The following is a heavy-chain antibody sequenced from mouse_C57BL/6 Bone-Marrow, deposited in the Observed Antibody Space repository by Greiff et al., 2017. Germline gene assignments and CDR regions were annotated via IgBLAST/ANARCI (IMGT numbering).Heavy chain of an antibody. V-gene: IGHV1-59*01. J-gene: IGHJ3*01. CDR2: IDPSDSYT. CDR3: AREGIYYDYDWFAY. CDR1: GYTFTSYW. Sequence: QVQLQQPGAELVRPGTSVKLSCKASGYTFTSYWMHWVKQRPGQGLEWIGVIDPSDSYTNYNQQFKGKATLTVDTSSSTAYMQLSSLTSEDSAVYYCAREGIYYDYDWFAYWGQGTLVTVSA. D-gene: IGHD2-4*01.